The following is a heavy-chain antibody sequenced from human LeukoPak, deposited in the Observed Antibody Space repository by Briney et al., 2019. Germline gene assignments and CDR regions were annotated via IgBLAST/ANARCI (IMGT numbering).Heavy chain of an antibody. D-gene: IGHD3-22*01. Sequence: GGSLRLSCAASGFTFSRYGMSWVRQAPGKGLEWVSGISSGGGSTYYADSVKGRFTISRDNSKNTLDLQMNSLRAEDTAVYYCARDPYYYDSSGYYGIDYWGQGTLVTVSS. V-gene: IGHV3-23*01. J-gene: IGHJ4*02. CDR2: ISSGGGST. CDR1: GFTFSRYG. CDR3: ARDPYYYDSSGYYGIDY.